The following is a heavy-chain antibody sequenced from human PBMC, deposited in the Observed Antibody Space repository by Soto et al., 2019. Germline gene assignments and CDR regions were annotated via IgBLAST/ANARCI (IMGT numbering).Heavy chain of an antibody. D-gene: IGHD3-3*01. CDR1: GYSFSTYA. Sequence: QLQLMQSGGEAKNPGASVKVSCEASGYSFSTYAISWLRQAPGQGLEWMGLITPNNGYTNYAQKFQGRLILTTDIPSRTAYMELTSLGYYDTAMYYCATSYDSGFDPWGQGTLVSVS. CDR3: ATSYDSGFDP. CDR2: ITPNNGYT. V-gene: IGHV1-18*01. J-gene: IGHJ5*02.